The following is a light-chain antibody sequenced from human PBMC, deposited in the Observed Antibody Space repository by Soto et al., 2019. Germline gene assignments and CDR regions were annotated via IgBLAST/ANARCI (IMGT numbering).Light chain of an antibody. CDR3: QQYHIYSWT. Sequence: DIQITQSPSTLSASVGYIFTITCLASENIGAWLAWYQQKPGKAPKLLIYKASSLESGVPSRFSGGGSGTEFTLTISSLQPDDFATYYCQQYHIYSWTFGQGTKVDIK. CDR1: ENIGAW. CDR2: KAS. J-gene: IGKJ1*01. V-gene: IGKV1-5*03.